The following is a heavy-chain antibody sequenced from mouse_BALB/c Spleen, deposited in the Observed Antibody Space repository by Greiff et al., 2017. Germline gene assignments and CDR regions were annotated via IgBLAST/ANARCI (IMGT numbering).Heavy chain of an antibody. CDR2: IHYSGST. D-gene: IGHD2-4*01. Sequence: EVKVEESGPDLVKPSQSLSLTCTVTGYSITSGYSWHWIRQFPGNKLEWMGYIHYSGSTNYNPSLKSRISITRDTSKNQFFLQLNSVTTEDTATYYCAREGVYYDYDEAWFAYWGQGTLVTVSA. CDR3: AREGVYYDYDEAWFAY. V-gene: IGHV3-1*02. CDR1: GYSITSGYS. J-gene: IGHJ3*01.